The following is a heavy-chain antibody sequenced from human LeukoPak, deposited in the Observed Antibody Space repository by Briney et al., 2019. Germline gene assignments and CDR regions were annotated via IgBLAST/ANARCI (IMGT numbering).Heavy chain of an antibody. CDR3: ARDSRYITDTVTTTHDDFDY. Sequence: ASVKVSCKASGYTFTGYYMHWVRQAPGQGLEWMGRINPNSGGTNYAQKFQGRVTMTRDTSISTAYMELSRLRSDDTAVYYCARDSRYITDTVTTTHDDFDYWGHGTLVTVSS. D-gene: IGHD4-11*01. V-gene: IGHV1-2*06. CDR1: GYTFTGYY. CDR2: INPNSGGT. J-gene: IGHJ4*01.